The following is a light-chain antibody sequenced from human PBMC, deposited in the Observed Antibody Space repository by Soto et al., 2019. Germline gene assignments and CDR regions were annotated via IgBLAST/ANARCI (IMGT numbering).Light chain of an antibody. J-gene: IGKJ1*01. CDR1: QSVNSH. Sequence: EIVMTQSPATLSVSPGERATLSCRASQSVNSHLAWYQQKPGQAPRLLIYGASTRATGVPARFSGSGSGTEFTITVSSLQSEDFAVYFCQQYNKWPTFGQGTKVEIK. CDR3: QQYNKWPT. CDR2: GAS. V-gene: IGKV3-15*01.